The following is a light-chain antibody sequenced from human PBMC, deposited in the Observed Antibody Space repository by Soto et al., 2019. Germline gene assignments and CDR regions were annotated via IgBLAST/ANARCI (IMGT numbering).Light chain of an antibody. CDR2: EDS. J-gene: IGLJ2*01. Sequence: QSALTQPASVSGSPGQSITISCTGTSRDVGSYNLVSWYQQYLGKAPKLMIYEDSKRPSGVSNRFSGSKSGNAASLTISGLQAEDEADYYCCSFAGNSIVLFGGGTKLTVL. CDR3: CSFAGNSIVL. V-gene: IGLV2-23*01. CDR1: SRDVGSYNL.